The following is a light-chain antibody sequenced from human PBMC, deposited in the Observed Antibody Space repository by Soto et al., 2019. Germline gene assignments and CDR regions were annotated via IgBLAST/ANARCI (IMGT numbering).Light chain of an antibody. CDR1: QSINKW. V-gene: IGKV1-5*01. Sequence: IQMTQSPSTLSASVGDRVTITCRASQSINKWVAWFQQKSGRAHKLLIYDAATLQSGVPSRFSGTGSGTDFSLTISSLQPEDFATYYCQQYNIGYTFGQGTRLDIK. J-gene: IGKJ2*01. CDR2: DAA. CDR3: QQYNIGYT.